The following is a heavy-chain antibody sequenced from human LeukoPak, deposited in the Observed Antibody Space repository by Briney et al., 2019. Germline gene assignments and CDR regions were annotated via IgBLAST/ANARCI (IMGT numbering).Heavy chain of an antibody. J-gene: IGHJ4*02. CDR2: ISGGGGTT. D-gene: IGHD7-27*01. CDR1: GFTVSSYG. CDR3: ANFRPG. Sequence: GGSLRLSCAASGFTVSSYGMSWVRQAPGKGLEWVSPISGGGGTTYYADSVKGRFTISRDNSKNTLYLQMNSLRAEDTAVYYCANFRPGWGQGTLVTVSS. V-gene: IGHV3-23*01.